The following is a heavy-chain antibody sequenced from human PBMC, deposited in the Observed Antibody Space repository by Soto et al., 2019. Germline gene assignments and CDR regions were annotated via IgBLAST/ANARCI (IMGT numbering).Heavy chain of an antibody. D-gene: IGHD1-7*01. CDR2: IYPGDSDT. Sequence: PGESLKISCKGSGYSFTDYWIGWVRQMPGKGLEWMGIIYPGDSDTRYSPSFRGQVTISTDNSVSTAYLQWSSLEASDTAMYYCARALNGTIDPHYFDYWGQGTLVTVSS. CDR1: GYSFTDYW. J-gene: IGHJ4*02. V-gene: IGHV5-51*01. CDR3: ARALNGTIDPHYFDY.